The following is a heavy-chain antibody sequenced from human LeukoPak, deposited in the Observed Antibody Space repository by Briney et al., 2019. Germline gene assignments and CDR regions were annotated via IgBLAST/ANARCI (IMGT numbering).Heavy chain of an antibody. CDR2: IYTSGST. V-gene: IGHV4-61*02. Sequence: SETLSLTCTVSGGSISSSSYYWSWIRQPAGKGLEWIGRIYTSGSTNYNPSLKSRVTISVDTSKNQFSLKPSSVTAADTAVYYCARGRQNYDFWSGYSSFDYWGQGTLVTVSS. J-gene: IGHJ4*02. D-gene: IGHD3-3*01. CDR1: GGSISSSSYY. CDR3: ARGRQNYDFWSGYSSFDY.